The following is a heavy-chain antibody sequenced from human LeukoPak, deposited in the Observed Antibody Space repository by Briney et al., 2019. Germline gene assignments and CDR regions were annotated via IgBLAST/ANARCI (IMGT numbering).Heavy chain of an antibody. J-gene: IGHJ4*02. Sequence: GGSLRLSCAASGFTFSSYGMHWVRQAPGKGLEWVAFIRYDGSNKYYADSVKGRFTISRDNSKNTLYLQMNSLRAEDTAVYYCAKDEGSSFLGSFDYWGQGTLVTVSS. V-gene: IGHV3-30*02. CDR3: AKDEGSSFLGSFDY. CDR1: GFTFSSYG. D-gene: IGHD6-6*01. CDR2: IRYDGSNK.